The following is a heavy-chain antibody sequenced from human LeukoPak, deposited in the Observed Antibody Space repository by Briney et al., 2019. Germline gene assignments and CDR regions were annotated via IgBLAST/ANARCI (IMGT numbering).Heavy chain of an antibody. Sequence: PSETLSLTCTVSGGSISSYYWSWIRQPPGKGLEWIGYIYYSGSTNYNPSLKGRVTISVDTSKNQFSLKLSSVTAADTVVYYCARAVAGSYYYYYMDVWGQGTTVTVSS. CDR1: GGSISSYY. CDR2: IYYSGST. D-gene: IGHD6-19*01. V-gene: IGHV4-59*12. CDR3: ARAVAGSYYYYYMDV. J-gene: IGHJ6*03.